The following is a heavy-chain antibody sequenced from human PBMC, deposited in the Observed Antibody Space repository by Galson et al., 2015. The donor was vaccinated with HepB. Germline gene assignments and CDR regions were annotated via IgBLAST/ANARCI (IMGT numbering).Heavy chain of an antibody. Sequence: SVKVSCKASGYSFMRYHMHWVRQAPGQGLEWMGRIIPILAIANYTQNFQGRVTITADKSTSTAYMELSSLRSDDTAVYYCASLGYCSGGSCRRVDYWGQGTLVTVSS. CDR1: GYSFMRYH. CDR2: IIPILAIA. V-gene: IGHV1-69*02. D-gene: IGHD2-15*01. CDR3: ASLGYCSGGSCRRVDY. J-gene: IGHJ4*02.